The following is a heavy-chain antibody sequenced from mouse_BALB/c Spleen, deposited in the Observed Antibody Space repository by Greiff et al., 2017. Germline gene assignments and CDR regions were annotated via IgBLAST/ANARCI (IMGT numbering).Heavy chain of an antibody. Sequence: DVKLQESGPSLVKPSQTLSLTCSVTGDSITSGYWNWIRKFPGNKLEYMGYISYSGSTYYNPSLKSRISITRYTSKNQYYLQLNSVTTEDTATYYCARYYGSSSPFDDWGQGTTLTVSS. J-gene: IGHJ2*01. CDR2: ISYSGST. D-gene: IGHD1-1*01. V-gene: IGHV3-8*02. CDR3: ARYYGSSSPFDD. CDR1: GDSITSGY.